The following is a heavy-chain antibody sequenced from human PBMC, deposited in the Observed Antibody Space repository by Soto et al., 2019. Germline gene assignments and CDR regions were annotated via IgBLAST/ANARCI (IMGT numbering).Heavy chain of an antibody. D-gene: IGHD1-1*01. V-gene: IGHV1-8*01. CDR3: ARERIGYFDY. CDR1: GYTFTSYD. Sequence: QVQLVQSGAEVKKPGASVKVSCKASGYTFTSYDINWVQQATGQGLEWMGWMNPNSSNTGYAQKFKGRVTMTRNTYITTAKMELSSLLSQETAVYYCARERIGYFDYCGQGTLVTVSS. CDR2: MNPNSSNT. J-gene: IGHJ4*02.